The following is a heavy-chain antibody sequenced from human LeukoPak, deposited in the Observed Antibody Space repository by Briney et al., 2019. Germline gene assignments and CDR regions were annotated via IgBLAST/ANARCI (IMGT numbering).Heavy chain of an antibody. Sequence: GGSLRLSCAASGFTFSSYGMHWVRQAPGKGLEGVAVISYDGSNKYYADSVKGRFTISRDNSKNTLYLQMNSLRAEDTAVYYCAKDPGPPPMIVVVITKGNLDYWGQGTLVTVSS. J-gene: IGHJ4*02. V-gene: IGHV3-30*18. CDR2: ISYDGSNK. D-gene: IGHD3-22*01. CDR1: GFTFSSYG. CDR3: AKDPGPPPMIVVVITKGNLDY.